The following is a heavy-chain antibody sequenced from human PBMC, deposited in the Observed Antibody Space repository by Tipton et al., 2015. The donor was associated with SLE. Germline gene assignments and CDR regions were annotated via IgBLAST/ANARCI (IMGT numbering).Heavy chain of an antibody. CDR3: ARLYGSSIDY. CDR2: IYHSAGT. V-gene: IGHV4-59*12. CDR1: GGSISNYY. D-gene: IGHD1-26*01. J-gene: IGHJ4*02. Sequence: TLSLTCTISGGSISNYYWNWIRQPPGKGLEWIGYIYHSAGTNYNPSLKSRVTISVDTSKNQFSLKLNSVTAADTAVYYCARLYGSSIDYWGQGTLVTVSS.